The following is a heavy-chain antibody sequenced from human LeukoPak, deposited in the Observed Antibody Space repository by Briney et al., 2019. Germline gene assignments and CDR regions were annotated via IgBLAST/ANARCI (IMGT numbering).Heavy chain of an antibody. CDR2: INPSGGST. J-gene: IGHJ4*02. V-gene: IGHV1-46*01. D-gene: IGHD7-27*01. CDR1: GYTFTSYY. CDR3: ARESLGTAYDY. Sequence: AASVKVSCKASGYTFTSYYMHWVRQAPGQGLEWMGIINPSGGSTSYVQKFQGRVTMTRDTFTSTVYMELSSLRSEDTAVYYCARESLGTAYDYWGQGTLVTVSS.